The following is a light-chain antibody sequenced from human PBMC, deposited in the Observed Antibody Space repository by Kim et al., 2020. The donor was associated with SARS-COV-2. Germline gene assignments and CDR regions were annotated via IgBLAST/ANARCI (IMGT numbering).Light chain of an antibody. Sequence: GQRVTISCSGNSSNIGSNYVFWYQQLPGTAPKLLIYSNDQRPSGVPDRFSGSKSGTSASLAISGLRSEDEADYSCAAWDDSLSGGVFGGGTQLTVL. CDR3: AAWDDSLSGGV. J-gene: IGLJ2*01. V-gene: IGLV1-47*01. CDR1: SSNIGSNY. CDR2: SND.